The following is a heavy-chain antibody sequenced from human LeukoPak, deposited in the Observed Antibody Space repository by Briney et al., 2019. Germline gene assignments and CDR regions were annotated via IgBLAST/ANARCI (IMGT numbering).Heavy chain of an antibody. CDR2: ISYDGSNK. CDR1: GFTFSGYG. D-gene: IGHD3-9*01. CDR3: AKDTHYDILTGPGY. Sequence: GGSLRLSCAASGFTFSGYGMHWVRQAPGKGLEWVAVISYDGSNKYYADSVKGRFTISRDNSKNTLYLQMNSLRAEDTAVYYCAKDTHYDILTGPGYWGQGTLVTVSS. V-gene: IGHV3-30*18. J-gene: IGHJ4*02.